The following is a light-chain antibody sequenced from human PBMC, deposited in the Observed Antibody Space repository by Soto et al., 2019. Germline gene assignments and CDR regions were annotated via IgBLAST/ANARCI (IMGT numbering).Light chain of an antibody. J-gene: IGLJ3*02. CDR3: ETWNSNTRV. CDR2: LESSGSQ. CDR1: SGHRSYI. Sequence: QLVLTQSSSASASVGSSVNLTCTLSSGHRSYIIAWHQQQPGKAPRFLMRLESSGSQNKGSGVPDRFSGSSSGAARYLTISNLQSEDEADYYCETWNSNTRVFGGGTKLTVL. V-gene: IGLV4-60*03.